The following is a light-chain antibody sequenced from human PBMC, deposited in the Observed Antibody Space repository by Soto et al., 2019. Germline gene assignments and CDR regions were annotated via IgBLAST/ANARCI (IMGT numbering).Light chain of an antibody. CDR1: QSVSTSN. CDR2: GAS. CDR3: QQYTDWPLT. J-gene: IGKJ1*01. Sequence: EIVLTQSPGTLSLSPGERATLSCRASQSVSTSNLAWYQQRPGQAPRLPIYGASSRATGIPDRFSGSGSGTDFTLTISRLEPEDFAVYYCQQYTDWPLTFGQGTKVDIK. V-gene: IGKV3-20*01.